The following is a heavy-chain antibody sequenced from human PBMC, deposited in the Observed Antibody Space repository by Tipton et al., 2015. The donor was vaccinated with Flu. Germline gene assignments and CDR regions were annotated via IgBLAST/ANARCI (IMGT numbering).Heavy chain of an antibody. CDR3: AGVPLGSGTYYKTDPLDI. J-gene: IGHJ3*02. D-gene: IGHD3-10*01. Sequence: TLSLTCTVSGDSINSYYWSWIRQPPGRGLEWIGYIYYSGSSTYNPSLKSRVTISLDRSKKQFSLKVNSVTAADTAVYYCAGVPLGSGTYYKTDPLDIGGQGTLSAVSS. CDR2: IYYSGSS. V-gene: IGHV4-59*01. CDR1: GDSINSYY.